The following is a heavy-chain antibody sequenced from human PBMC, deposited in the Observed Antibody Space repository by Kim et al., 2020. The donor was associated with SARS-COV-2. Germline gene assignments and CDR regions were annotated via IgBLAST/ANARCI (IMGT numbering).Heavy chain of an antibody. CDR2: ISAYNGNT. CDR3: ARDVWSSSSTGPPFDH. V-gene: IGHV1-18*01. D-gene: IGHD6-6*01. Sequence: ASVKVSCKASGYTFTDYGISWVRQAPGQGLEWMGWISAYNGNTVYAQKVQGRVTMTRDTSTSTADMELRSLRSDDAAMYFCARDVWSSSSTGPPFDHWGQGTPVTVSS. J-gene: IGHJ4*02. CDR1: GYTFTDYG.